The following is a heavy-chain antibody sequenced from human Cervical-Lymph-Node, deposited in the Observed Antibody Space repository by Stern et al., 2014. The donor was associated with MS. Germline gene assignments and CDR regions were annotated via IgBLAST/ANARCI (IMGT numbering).Heavy chain of an antibody. CDR2: IYPGDCDT. D-gene: IGHD5-18*01. CDR3: ATAPPRGYTYGNFDY. Sequence: EVQLVESGTEVKKPGASLKISCKGSGYSFSNYWIGWVRQMPGKGLEWIGMIYPGDCDTRYSPSFQGQVTISADKSINTAYLQWSSLKASDTAIYYCATAPPRGYTYGNFDYWGQGTLVTVSS. CDR1: GYSFSNYW. J-gene: IGHJ4*02. V-gene: IGHV5-51*03.